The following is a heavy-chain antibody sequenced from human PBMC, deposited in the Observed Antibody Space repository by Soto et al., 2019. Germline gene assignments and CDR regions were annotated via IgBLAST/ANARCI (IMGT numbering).Heavy chain of an antibody. CDR1: GGTFSNYD. J-gene: IGHJ5*02. Sequence: QVQLVQSGAEAKKPGSSVKVSCKASGGTFSNYDISWVRQAPGQGLEWMGGIIPMFGPANYAQKFQGRVTITADESTTTAYMELSNLRSDDTAVYYCARGARMYYEYWSRHSESGDRWFDPWGQGTLVTVSS. V-gene: IGHV1-69*12. CDR3: ARGARMYYEYWSRHSESGDRWFDP. CDR2: IIPMFGPA. D-gene: IGHD3-16*01.